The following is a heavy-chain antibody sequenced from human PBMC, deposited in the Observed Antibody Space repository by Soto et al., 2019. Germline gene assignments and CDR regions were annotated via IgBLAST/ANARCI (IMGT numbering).Heavy chain of an antibody. Sequence: ASVKVSCKASGYTFTSYGISWVRQAPGQGLEWMGWISAYNGNPNYAQKLQGRVTMTTDTSTSTAYMELRSLRSDDTAVYYCARGGGGTTVTNYYYYMDVWGKGTTVTVSS. V-gene: IGHV1-18*01. CDR3: ARGGGGTTVTNYYYYMDV. CDR1: GYTFTSYG. D-gene: IGHD4-17*01. J-gene: IGHJ6*03. CDR2: ISAYNGNP.